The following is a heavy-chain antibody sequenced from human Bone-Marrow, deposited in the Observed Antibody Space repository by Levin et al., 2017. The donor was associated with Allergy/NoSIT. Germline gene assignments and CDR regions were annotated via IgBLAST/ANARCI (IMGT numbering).Heavy chain of an antibody. D-gene: IGHD3-16*01. CDR2: IGTAGDT. Sequence: LSLTCAASGFPFTIYDMHWVRQGTGKGLEWVPGIGTAGDTHYADSVKGRFTISRENGENSLYLQMNNLRAEDTALYYCARGGPFLKYGYYGMDVWGQGTTVTVSS. V-gene: IGHV3-13*01. CDR3: ARGGPFLKYGYYGMDV. CDR1: GFPFTIYD. J-gene: IGHJ6*02.